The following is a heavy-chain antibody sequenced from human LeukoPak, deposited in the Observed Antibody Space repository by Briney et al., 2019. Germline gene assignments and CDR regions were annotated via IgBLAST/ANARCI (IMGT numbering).Heavy chain of an antibody. CDR3: AREGDGYNYNGMDV. CDR2: ISGSGGST. J-gene: IGHJ6*02. CDR1: GFTFSSYA. V-gene: IGHV3-23*01. Sequence: GGSLRLSCAASGFTFSSYAMSWVRQAPGKGLEWVSAISGSGGSTYYADSVKGRFTISRDNAKNSLYLQMNSLRDEDTAVYYCAREGDGYNYNGMDVWGQGTTVTVSS. D-gene: IGHD5-24*01.